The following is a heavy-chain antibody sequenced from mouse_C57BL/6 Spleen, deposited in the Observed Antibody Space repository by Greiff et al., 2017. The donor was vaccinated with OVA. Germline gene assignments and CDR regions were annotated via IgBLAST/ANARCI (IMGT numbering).Heavy chain of an antibody. CDR1: GFTFSDYY. CDR2: INYDGSST. Sequence: EVQRVESEGGLVQPGSSMKLSCTASGFTFSDYYMAWVRQVPEKGLEWVANINYDGSSTYYLDSLKSRFIISRDNAKNILYLQMSSLKSEDTATYYCARALITTVVATDYWYFDVWGTGTTVTVAS. D-gene: IGHD1-1*01. CDR3: ARALITTVVATDYWYFDV. V-gene: IGHV5-16*01. J-gene: IGHJ1*03.